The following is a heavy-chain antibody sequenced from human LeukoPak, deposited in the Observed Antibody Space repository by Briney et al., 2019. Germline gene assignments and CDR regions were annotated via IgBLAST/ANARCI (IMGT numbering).Heavy chain of an antibody. J-gene: IGHJ5*02. Sequence: GGSLRLSCAASGFTFNDYWMHWVRQAPGKGLVWVSHINNDGSITNYADSVKGRFTVSRDNAKNTLYLQMNSLRAEDTAVYYCARIGPSGSGSYFFLDPWGQGTLVTVSS. V-gene: IGHV3-74*01. CDR1: GFTFNDYW. D-gene: IGHD3-10*01. CDR3: ARIGPSGSGSYFFLDP. CDR2: INNDGSIT.